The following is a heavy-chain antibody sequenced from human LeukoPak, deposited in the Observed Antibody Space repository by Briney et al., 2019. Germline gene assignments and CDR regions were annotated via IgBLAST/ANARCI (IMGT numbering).Heavy chain of an antibody. CDR2: IYYSGST. D-gene: IGHD6-13*01. V-gene: IGHV4-39*01. CDR1: GGSISSSSYY. J-gene: IGHJ6*02. Sequence: SETLSLTCTVSGGSISSSSYYWGWIRQPPGKGLEWIGSIYYSGSTYYNPSLKSRVTISVDTSKNQFSLKLSSVTAADTAVYYCARSSSSWPPGYYYYGMDFWGQGTTVTVSS. CDR3: ARSSSSWPPGYYYYGMDF.